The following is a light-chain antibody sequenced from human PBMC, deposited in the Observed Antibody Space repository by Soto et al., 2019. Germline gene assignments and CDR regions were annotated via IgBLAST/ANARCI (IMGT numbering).Light chain of an antibody. CDR1: QTVRNNY. V-gene: IGKV3-20*01. J-gene: IGKJ4*01. Sequence: EIVFSHSAATLSFCWVERATLSCRASQTVRNNYLAWYQQKPGQAPRLLIYDASSRATGIPDRFSGGGSGTDFTLTISRLEPEDFAVYYCQQFSSYPLTFGGGTKVDIK. CDR3: QQFSSYPLT. CDR2: DAS.